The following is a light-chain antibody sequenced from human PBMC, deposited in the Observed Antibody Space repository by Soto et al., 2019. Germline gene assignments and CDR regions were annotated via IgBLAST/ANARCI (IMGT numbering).Light chain of an antibody. Sequence: DIQVTQYPSSLSASVGDRVTITCRASQGIKNYLAWYQQKPGEIPKLLIYAASILESGIPPRFSGSGSGTDFNLTINNLQPEDVATYYCQKYYNAPFTFGGGTKVEIK. CDR1: QGIKNY. J-gene: IGKJ4*01. CDR3: QKYYNAPFT. V-gene: IGKV1-27*01. CDR2: AAS.